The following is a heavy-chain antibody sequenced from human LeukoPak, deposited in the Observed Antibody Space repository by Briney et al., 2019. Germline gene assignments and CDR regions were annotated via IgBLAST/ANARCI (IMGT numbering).Heavy chain of an antibody. D-gene: IGHD3-10*01. J-gene: IGHJ6*02. Sequence: SETLSLTCTVSGGSISSYYWSWIRQPAGKGLEWIGRIYTSGSTNYNPSLKSRVTMSVDTSKNQFSLKLSSVTAADTAVYYCAATGPALLWFGEEYYYGMDVWGQGTTVTVSS. V-gene: IGHV4-4*07. CDR3: AATGPALLWFGEEYYYGMDV. CDR1: GGSISSYY. CDR2: IYTSGST.